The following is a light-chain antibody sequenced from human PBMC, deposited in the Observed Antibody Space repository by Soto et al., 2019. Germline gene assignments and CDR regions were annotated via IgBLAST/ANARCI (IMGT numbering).Light chain of an antibody. CDR2: GAS. Sequence: IVLTQSPGTLSLTPRERATSSCRARHSVSSIYLDWDQQTPRHPPRLLIYGASSRATGIPDRFSGSGSGTDFTLTISRLEAEDVARYCCQECACPPRTFAQGTKVDI. J-gene: IGKJ1*01. CDR1: HSVSSIY. V-gene: IGKV3-20*01. CDR3: QECACPPRT.